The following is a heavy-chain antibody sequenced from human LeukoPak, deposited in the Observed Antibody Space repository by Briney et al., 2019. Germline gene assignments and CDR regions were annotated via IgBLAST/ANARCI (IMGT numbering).Heavy chain of an antibody. CDR1: GFTFSSYA. CDR2: ISYDGSNK. CDR3: AKEVVRHFDY. Sequence: GGSLRLSCAASGFTFSSYAMHWVRQAPGKGLEWVAVISYDGSNKYYADSVKGRFTISRDNSKNTLYLQMNSLRAEDTAVYYCAKEVVRHFDYWGQGTLVTVSS. V-gene: IGHV3-30-3*01. D-gene: IGHD2-15*01. J-gene: IGHJ4*02.